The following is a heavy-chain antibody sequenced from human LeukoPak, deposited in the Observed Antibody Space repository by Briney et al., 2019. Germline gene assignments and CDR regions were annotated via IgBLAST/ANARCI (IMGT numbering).Heavy chain of an antibody. J-gene: IGHJ4*02. CDR3: ARRLKTAVAEYYFDY. V-gene: IGHV4-39*02. D-gene: IGHD6-19*01. Sequence: SETLSLTCTVSGGSISSYNSYWGWIRQPPGKGLEWIGSLYYSGSPYYNPSLKSRVTISVDTSKNHSSLKLNSVTAADTAVYYCARRLKTAVAEYYFDYWGQGTLVTVSS. CDR1: GGSISSYNSY. CDR2: LYYSGSP.